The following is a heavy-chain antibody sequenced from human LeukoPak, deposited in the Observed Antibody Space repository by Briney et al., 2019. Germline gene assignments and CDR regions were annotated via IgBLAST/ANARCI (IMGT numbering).Heavy chain of an antibody. CDR1: GFTVSSNY. J-gene: IGHJ4*02. Sequence: GGSLRLSCAASGFTVSSNYMSWVRQAPGKGLEWVSVIYSGGSTYYADSVKGRFTISRDNSKNTLYLQMNSLRAEDTAVYYCARAPPAAGGFDYWGQGTLVTVSS. CDR2: IYSGGST. V-gene: IGHV3-53*01. CDR3: ARAPPAAGGFDY. D-gene: IGHD6-19*01.